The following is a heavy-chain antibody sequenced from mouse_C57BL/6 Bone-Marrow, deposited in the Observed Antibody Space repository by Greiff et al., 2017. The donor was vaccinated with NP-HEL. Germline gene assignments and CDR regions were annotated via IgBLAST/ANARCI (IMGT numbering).Heavy chain of an antibody. Sequence: QVQLKESGAELARPGASVKLSCKASGYTFTSYGISWVKQRTGQGLEWIGEIYPRSGNTYYNEKFKGKATLTADKSSSTAYMELHSLTSKDDAGYFCARSYDYDGNYYYMDYWGQGTTVTVSS. CDR3: ARSYDYDGNYYYMDY. CDR2: IYPRSGNT. J-gene: IGHJ4*01. V-gene: IGHV1-81*01. CDR1: GYTFTSYG. D-gene: IGHD2-4*01.